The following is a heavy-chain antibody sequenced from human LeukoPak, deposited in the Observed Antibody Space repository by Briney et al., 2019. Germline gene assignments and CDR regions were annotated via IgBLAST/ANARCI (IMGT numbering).Heavy chain of an antibody. CDR2: ISAYKGNT. CDR3: ARGQLVRGDYYYYMDV. CDR1: GYTFTSYG. V-gene: IGHV1-18*01. D-gene: IGHD6-6*01. Sequence: ASVKVSCKASGYTFTSYGISWVRQAPGQGPEWMGWISAYKGNTNYAQKFQGRVTMTTDTSTSTAYMELRSLRSDDTAVYYCARGQLVRGDYYYYMDVWGKGTTVTVSS. J-gene: IGHJ6*03.